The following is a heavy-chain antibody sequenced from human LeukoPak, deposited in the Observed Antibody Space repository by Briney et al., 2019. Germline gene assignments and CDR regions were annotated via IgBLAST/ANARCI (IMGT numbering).Heavy chain of an antibody. Sequence: GGSLRLSCAASGFTFDDYAMHWVRQVPGKGLEWVSGVGWNSGTIGYADSVKGRFTISRDNAKNSLYLQMNSLRAEDTALYYCAKSYSSSSRYQPFDYWGQGTLVTVSS. CDR1: GFTFDDYA. CDR3: AKSYSSSSRYQPFDY. J-gene: IGHJ4*02. V-gene: IGHV3-9*01. D-gene: IGHD6-6*01. CDR2: VGWNSGTI.